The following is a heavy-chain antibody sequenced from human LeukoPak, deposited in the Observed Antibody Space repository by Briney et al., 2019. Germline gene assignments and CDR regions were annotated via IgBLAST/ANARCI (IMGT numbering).Heavy chain of an antibody. CDR2: INHTGSA. CDR1: GGTFSSHH. J-gene: IGHJ6*02. CDR3: AREDWNYSYGMDV. Sequence: PSETLSLTCAVYGGTFSSHHWTWIRQSPGKGLEWIGEINHTGSANYNPSLKSRVTISVDTSKNQFSLKLSSVTAADTAVYYCAREDWNYSYGMDVWGQGTTVTVSS. D-gene: IGHD3/OR15-3a*01. V-gene: IGHV4-34*01.